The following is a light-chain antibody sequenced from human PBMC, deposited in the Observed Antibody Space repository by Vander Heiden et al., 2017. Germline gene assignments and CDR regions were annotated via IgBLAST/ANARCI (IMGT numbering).Light chain of an antibody. J-gene: IGKJ4*01. CDR1: HDISNY. CDR3: QQNGNLPLT. Sequence: ILMPQSPSSLSSSVRDRVTITCQESHDISNYLNWYQHEPGKAPKLLIYDASNLETGVPSRVSGSGSGTDFTFTIRSLQAEDIETYYCQQNGNLPLTFGGGTKVEIK. CDR2: DAS. V-gene: IGKV1-33*01.